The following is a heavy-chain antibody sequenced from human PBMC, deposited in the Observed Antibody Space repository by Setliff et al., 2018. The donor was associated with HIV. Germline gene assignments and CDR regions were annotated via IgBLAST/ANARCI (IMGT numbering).Heavy chain of an antibody. CDR3: ALLWPFDY. Sequence: GGSLRLSCAASGFTFTNRYMSWVRQAPGKGLEWVANINEGGSDQYYVDSVKGRFTISRDNAKNSLYLQMNSLRAEDTAIYYCALLWPFDYWGQGTQVTVSS. CDR2: INEGGSDQ. V-gene: IGHV3-7*03. D-gene: IGHD1-26*01. J-gene: IGHJ4*02. CDR1: GFTFTNRY.